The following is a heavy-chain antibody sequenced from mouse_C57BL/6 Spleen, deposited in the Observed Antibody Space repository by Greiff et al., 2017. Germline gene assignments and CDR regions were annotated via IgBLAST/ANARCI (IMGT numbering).Heavy chain of an antibody. J-gene: IGHJ3*01. V-gene: IGHV1-74*01. Sequence: QVQLQQPGTELVKPGASVKLSCKASGYTFTSYWMHWVKQRPGQGLEWIGRIHPSDSDTNYNQKFKGKATLTVDKSSSTASMQLSSLTSEDSAVYYCAIAETGTLFAYWGQGTLVTVSA. CDR3: AIAETGTLFAY. CDR1: GYTFTSYW. CDR2: IHPSDSDT. D-gene: IGHD4-1*01.